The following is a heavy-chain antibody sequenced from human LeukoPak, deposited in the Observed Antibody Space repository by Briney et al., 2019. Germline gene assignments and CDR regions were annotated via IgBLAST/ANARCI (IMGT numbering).Heavy chain of an antibody. V-gene: IGHV4-39*07. CDR2: IYYSGST. CDR1: GGSISSSSYY. J-gene: IGHJ4*02. CDR3: ATRYSYGLGY. D-gene: IGHD5-18*01. Sequence: SETLSLTCTVSGGSISSSSYYWGWIRQPPGKGLEWIGSIYYSGSTYYNPSLKSRVTISVDTSKNRFSLKLSSVTAADTAVYYCATRYSYGLGYWGQGTLVTVSS.